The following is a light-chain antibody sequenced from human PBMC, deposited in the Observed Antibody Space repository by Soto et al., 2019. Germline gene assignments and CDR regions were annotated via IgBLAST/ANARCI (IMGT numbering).Light chain of an antibody. CDR3: QQYGNAPIT. CDR1: ESVYSSY. J-gene: IGKJ5*01. CDR2: DAS. Sequence: EIVLSQSPATLSLSPGEGATLSCGASESVYSSYVAWYQQKPGLAPRLLIYDASNRATGIPDRFSGSGAGTDYILTINRQEPEELAVYYCQQYGNAPITFGQGTRLEIK. V-gene: IGKV3D-20*01.